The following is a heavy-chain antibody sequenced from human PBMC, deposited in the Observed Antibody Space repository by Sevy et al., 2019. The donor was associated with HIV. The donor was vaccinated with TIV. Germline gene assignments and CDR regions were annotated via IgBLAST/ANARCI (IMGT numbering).Heavy chain of an antibody. CDR2: ISYDGRNTK. D-gene: IGHD3-16*01. CDR3: ARDRGEILSSAFDY. J-gene: IGHJ4*02. V-gene: IGHV3-30*04. CDR1: RFSFSVYA. Sequence: GESLKISCAASRFSFSVYAMHWVRQDPGRGLEWMAVISYDGRNTKYKADSVKGRFTISRDNSKNTLYLQMNSLRAEDTAIYYCARDRGEILSSAFDYWGQGTLVTVSS.